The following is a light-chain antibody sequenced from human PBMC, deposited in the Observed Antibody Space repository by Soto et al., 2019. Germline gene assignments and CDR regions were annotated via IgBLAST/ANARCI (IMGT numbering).Light chain of an antibody. Sequence: QSVLTQPPSVSGSPGQSVAISCTGTSSDVGSYNYVSWYQQLPGTAPKLLIYDNNNRLSGIPDRFSGSKSGTSATLDITGLQTGDEADYYCGTWDSTLSAGVFGTGTKVTVL. J-gene: IGLJ1*01. CDR1: SSDVGSYNY. CDR2: DNN. CDR3: GTWDSTLSAGV. V-gene: IGLV1-51*01.